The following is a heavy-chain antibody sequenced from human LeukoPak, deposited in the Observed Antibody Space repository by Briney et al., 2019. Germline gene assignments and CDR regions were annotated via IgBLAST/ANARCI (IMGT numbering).Heavy chain of an antibody. J-gene: IGHJ4*02. CDR3: ARENDYGDYGDNFDY. D-gene: IGHD4-17*01. CDR1: GGSFSGYY. Sequence: SETLSLTCAVYGGSFSGYYWSWIRQPPGKGLEWIGEINHSGSTNYNPSLKSRVTISVDTSKNQFSLKLSSVTAADTAVYYCARENDYGDYGDNFDYWGQGTLVTVSS. CDR2: INHSGST. V-gene: IGHV4-34*01.